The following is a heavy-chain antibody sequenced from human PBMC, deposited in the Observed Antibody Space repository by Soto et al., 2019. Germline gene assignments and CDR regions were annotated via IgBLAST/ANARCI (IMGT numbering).Heavy chain of an antibody. J-gene: IGHJ4*02. D-gene: IGHD5-12*01. CDR2: IYHTGST. Sequence: LSLTCDVSVGSISSTNWLKWCHESPGKGLEWIGEIYHTGSTNYNPSLRSRVTVSVDMSKNQFSLELRSVTAADTAVYYCARRNSGYVGSSFDYWGLGTLVTVLL. CDR1: VGSISSTNW. CDR3: ARRNSGYVGSSFDY. V-gene: IGHV4-4*02.